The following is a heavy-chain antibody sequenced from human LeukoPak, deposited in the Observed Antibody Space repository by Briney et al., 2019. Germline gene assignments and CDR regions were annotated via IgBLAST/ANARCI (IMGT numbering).Heavy chain of an antibody. J-gene: IGHJ4*02. CDR1: GYTFTSYD. Sequence: ASVKVSCKASGYTFTSYDINWVRQAPGQGLEWMGWMNPNSGNTGYAQKFQGRVTMTRNTSISTAYMELSSLRSEDTAVYYCARGSSVFGITKYDYWGQGTLVTVSS. V-gene: IGHV1-8*01. CDR2: MNPNSGNT. D-gene: IGHD3-10*01. CDR3: ARGSSVFGITKYDY.